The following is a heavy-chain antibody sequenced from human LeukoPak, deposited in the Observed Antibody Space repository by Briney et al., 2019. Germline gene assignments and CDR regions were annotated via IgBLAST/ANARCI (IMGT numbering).Heavy chain of an antibody. CDR1: GGSISSYY. CDR2: IYYSGST. V-gene: IGHV4-59*01. J-gene: IGHJ5*02. D-gene: IGHD5-12*01. CDR3: ARLRGWFDP. Sequence: PSETLSLTCTVSGGSISSYYWSWVRQPPGKGLEWIGYIYYSGSTNYNPSLKSRVTISADTSKNQFSLKLSSVTAADTAVYYCARLRGWFDPWGQGTLVTVSS.